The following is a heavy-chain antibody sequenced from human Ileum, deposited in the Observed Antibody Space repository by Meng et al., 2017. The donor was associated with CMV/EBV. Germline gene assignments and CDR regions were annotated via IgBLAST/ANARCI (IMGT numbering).Heavy chain of an antibody. CDR1: GGSFSGYY. CDR3: ARGRSGYYYYYGMDA. CDR2: INHSGST. D-gene: IGHD6-19*01. J-gene: IGHJ6*02. Sequence: SETLSLTCAVYGGSFSGYYWSWIRQPPGKGLEWIGEINHSGSTNYNPSLKSRVTISVDTSKNQFSLKLSSVTAADTAVYYCARGRSGYYYYYGMDAWGQGTTVTVSS. V-gene: IGHV4-34*01.